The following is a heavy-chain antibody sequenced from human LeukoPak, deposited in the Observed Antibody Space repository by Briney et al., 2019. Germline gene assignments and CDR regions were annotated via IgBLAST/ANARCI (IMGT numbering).Heavy chain of an antibody. Sequence: PSQTLSLTCTVSNGSISSDTYFWSWIRQPAGKGLEWIGRIYTSGSTNYNPSLKSRVTISVDTSKNQFSLKLSSVTAADTAVYYCARDQGYSSSWYYWGQGTLVTVSS. D-gene: IGHD6-13*01. CDR3: ARDQGYSSSWYY. CDR2: IYTSGST. V-gene: IGHV4-61*02. J-gene: IGHJ4*02. CDR1: NGSISSDTYF.